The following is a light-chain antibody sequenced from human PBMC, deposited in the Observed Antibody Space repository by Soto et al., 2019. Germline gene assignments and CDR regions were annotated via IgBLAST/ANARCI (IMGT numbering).Light chain of an antibody. CDR1: QSVNSY. V-gene: IGKV3-11*01. CDR3: QQRSSGYT. CDR2: DAS. Sequence: IELTQSPATLSLSPGERATLSCRASQSVNSYLAWYQQAPGQAPRLLIYDASTRATGIPARFSGSGSGTDFTLTISRLEPEDFAVYYCQQRSSGYTFGQGTKLEIK. J-gene: IGKJ2*01.